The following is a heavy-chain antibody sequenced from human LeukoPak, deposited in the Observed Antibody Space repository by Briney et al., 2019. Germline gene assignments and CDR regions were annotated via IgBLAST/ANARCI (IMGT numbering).Heavy chain of an antibody. V-gene: IGHV1-2*02. D-gene: IGHD4-11*01. CDR1: GYTFTGYY. CDR2: INPNSGGT. CDR3: ARDQEGEGYSNYDY. Sequence: GASVKVSCKASGYTFTGYYTHWVRQAPGQGLEWMGWINPNSGGTNYAQKFQGKVTMTRDTSISTAYMELSRLRSDDTAVYYCARDQEGEGYSNYDYWGQGTLVTVSS. J-gene: IGHJ4*02.